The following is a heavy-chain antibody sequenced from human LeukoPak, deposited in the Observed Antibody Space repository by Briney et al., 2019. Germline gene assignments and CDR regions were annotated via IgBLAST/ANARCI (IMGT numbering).Heavy chain of an antibody. J-gene: IGHJ4*02. CDR1: GFTFSTYA. CDR3: AKISSSAESNFDY. V-gene: IGHV3-30*02. CDR2: IWPDGSKK. D-gene: IGHD6-25*01. Sequence: GGSLRLSCAASGFTFSTYAMHWVRQAPGKGLEWVAFIWPDGSKKYYADSVKGQFAISRENSKNTVYLQMNDLRPEDTALYFCAKISSSAESNFDYWGQGTLLTVSS.